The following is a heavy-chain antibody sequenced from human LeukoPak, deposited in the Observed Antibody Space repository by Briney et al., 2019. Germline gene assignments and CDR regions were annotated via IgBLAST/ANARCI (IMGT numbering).Heavy chain of an antibody. D-gene: IGHD3-9*01. CDR1: GFTFSDYY. CDR2: ISSSGSTI. J-gene: IGHJ5*02. CDR3: ARESGYDILTGYYHAGFDP. V-gene: IGHV3-11*04. Sequence: GGSLRLSCAASGFTFSDYYMSWIRQAPGKGLEWVSYISSSGSTIYYADSVKGRFTISRDNAKNSLYLQMNSLRAEDTAVYYCARESGYDILTGYYHAGFDPWGQGTLVTVSS.